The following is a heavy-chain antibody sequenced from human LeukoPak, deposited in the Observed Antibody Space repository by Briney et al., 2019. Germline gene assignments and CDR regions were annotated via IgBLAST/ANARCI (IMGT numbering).Heavy chain of an antibody. CDR3: ARHWGNDRDY. CDR1: GGSISSYY. J-gene: IGHJ4*02. Sequence: SETLSLTCTVSGGSISSYYWSWIRQPPGKGLEWIGYIYYSGSTNYNPSLKSRVTISVDTSKNQFSLKLSSVTAADTAVYYCARHWGNDRDYWGQGTLVTVSS. CDR2: IYYSGST. D-gene: IGHD1-1*01. V-gene: IGHV4-59*08.